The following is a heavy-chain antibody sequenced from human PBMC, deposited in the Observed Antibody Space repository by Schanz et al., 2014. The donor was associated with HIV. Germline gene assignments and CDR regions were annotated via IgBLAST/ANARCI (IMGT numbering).Heavy chain of an antibody. V-gene: IGHV3-30-3*01. CDR1: GFTFSDYS. CDR2: ISHDGTKK. Sequence: QGQLGQSGGGVVQPGRSLRLSCAASGFTFSDYSMHWVRQAPGKALEWVAVISHDGTKKFYAGSVKDRFTISRDNAKNTLYVQIRSLRNEDTAVYYCVKGERIGYRIEVTGPTFDYWGQGTLVTVSS. CDR3: VKGERIGYRIEVTGPTFDY. J-gene: IGHJ4*02. D-gene: IGHD3-22*01.